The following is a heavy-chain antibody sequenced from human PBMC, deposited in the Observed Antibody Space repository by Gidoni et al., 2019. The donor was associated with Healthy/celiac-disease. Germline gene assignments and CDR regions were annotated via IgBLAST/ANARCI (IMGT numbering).Heavy chain of an antibody. Sequence: QLQLQESGPGLVTPSETRSLTCTVAGGSISSSSYYWGWIRQPPGKGLEWIGSIYYSGSTYYNPSLKSRVTISVDTSKNQFSLKLSSVTAADTAVYYCARLAVKDLRFLEGGWFDPWGQGTLVTVSS. CDR3: ARLAVKDLRFLEGGWFDP. CDR2: IYYSGST. J-gene: IGHJ5*02. CDR1: GGSISSSSYY. V-gene: IGHV4-39*01. D-gene: IGHD3-3*01.